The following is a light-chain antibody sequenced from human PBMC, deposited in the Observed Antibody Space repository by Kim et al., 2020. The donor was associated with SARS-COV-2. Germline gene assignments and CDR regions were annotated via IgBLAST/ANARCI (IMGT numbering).Light chain of an antibody. J-gene: IGLJ3*02. CDR3: SSRDSSGYQWV. CDR1: SLSSHY. CDR2: GRN. Sequence: ALGQTVRITCQGDSLSSHYASWYQQKPGQAPVLVVYGRNNRPSGIPDRLSGSSSGDTASLTITGAQADDEADYYCSSRDSSGYQWVFGGGTKRTVL. V-gene: IGLV3-19*01.